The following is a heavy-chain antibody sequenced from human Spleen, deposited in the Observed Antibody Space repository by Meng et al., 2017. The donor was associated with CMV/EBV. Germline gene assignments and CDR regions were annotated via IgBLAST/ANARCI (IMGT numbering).Heavy chain of an antibody. CDR2: IIPILGIA. CDR3: SNTMTGSDY. V-gene: IGHV1-69*10. Sequence: KVSCKASGGTFSSYAISWVRQAPGQGLEWMGGIIPILGIANYAQKFQGRVTITADKSTSTAYMELSSLRSEDTAVYYCSNTMTGSDYWGQGTLVTVSS. J-gene: IGHJ4*02. D-gene: IGHD3-10*01. CDR1: GGTFSSYA.